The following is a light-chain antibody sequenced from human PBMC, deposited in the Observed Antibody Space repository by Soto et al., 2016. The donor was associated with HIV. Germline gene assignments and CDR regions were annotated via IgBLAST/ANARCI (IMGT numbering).Light chain of an antibody. CDR2: KTS. J-gene: IGKJ2*01. V-gene: IGKV1-5*03. CDR1: QSVSVW. CDR3: QQFKKYPGT. Sequence: DIQMTQFPSTLSASIGDRVTITCRASQSVSVWLAWYQQKPGKAPNLLIFKTSTLEIGVPSRFSGSGSGTDFTLTIYNLQPEDFATYYCQQFKKYPGTFGQGTKLEIK.